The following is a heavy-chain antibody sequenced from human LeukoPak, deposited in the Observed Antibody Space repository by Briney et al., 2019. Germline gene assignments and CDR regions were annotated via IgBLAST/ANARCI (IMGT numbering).Heavy chain of an antibody. CDR1: GFTFSSYA. D-gene: IGHD6-6*01. CDR2: ISGSGGST. J-gene: IGHJ4*02. CDR3: AKGRIAARVGFDY. V-gene: IGHV3-23*01. Sequence: QPGGSLRLSCAASGFTFSSYAMSWVRQAPGKGLEWVSAISGSGGSTYYADSVEGRFTISRDNSKNTLYLQMNSLRAEDTAVYYCAKGRIAARVGFDYWGQGTLVTVSS.